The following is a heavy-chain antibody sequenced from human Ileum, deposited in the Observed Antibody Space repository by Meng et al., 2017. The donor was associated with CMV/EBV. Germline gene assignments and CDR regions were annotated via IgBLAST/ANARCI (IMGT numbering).Heavy chain of an antibody. J-gene: IGHJ6*02. CDR3: ARDYDRYYGSASYFFYYYAMDV. CDR1: GYLFTDSY. V-gene: IGHV1-2*02. CDR2: INPKTGAT. Sequence: ASVKLSCKASGYLFTDSYLHWVRQAPGQGLEWVAWINPKTGATNYAQNFQGRVTVSRDTSINTVYMDLRGLRSDDTAVYYCARDYDRYYGSASYFFYYYAMDVWGQGTTVTVSS. D-gene: IGHD3-10*01.